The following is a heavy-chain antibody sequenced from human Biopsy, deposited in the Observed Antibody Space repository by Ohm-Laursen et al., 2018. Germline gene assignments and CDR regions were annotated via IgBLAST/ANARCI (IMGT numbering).Heavy chain of an antibody. V-gene: IGHV3-30*03. Sequence: SSLRLSCAAPGFTFRTYGMHWVRLAPGKGLEWVAVISYDQITKHYADSVRGRFTISRDNSKNTLYLQVNSLRAEDTAVYYCAGDTPETYDYDNDDNSPFPRRYIDYWGQGTLVTVSS. J-gene: IGHJ4*02. CDR3: AGDTPETYDYDNDDNSPFPRRYIDY. D-gene: IGHD3-22*01. CDR2: ISYDQITK. CDR1: GFTFRTYG.